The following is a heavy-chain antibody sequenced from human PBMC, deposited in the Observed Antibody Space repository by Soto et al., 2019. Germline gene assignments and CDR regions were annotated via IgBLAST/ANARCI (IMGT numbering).Heavy chain of an antibody. V-gene: IGHV1-24*01. D-gene: IGHD6-13*01. Sequence: EASVKVSCKVSGYTLTELSMHWVRQAPGKGLEWMGGFDPEDGETIYAQKFQGRVTMTEDTSTDTAYMELSSLRSEDTAVYYCARQSSDWSPFDHWGQGTLVTVSS. J-gene: IGHJ4*02. CDR3: ARQSSDWSPFDH. CDR1: GYTLTELS. CDR2: FDPEDGET.